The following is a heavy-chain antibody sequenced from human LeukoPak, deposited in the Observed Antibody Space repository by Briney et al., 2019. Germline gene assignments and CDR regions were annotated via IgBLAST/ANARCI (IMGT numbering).Heavy chain of an antibody. V-gene: IGHV4-59*01. D-gene: IGHD2-8*02. CDR1: GGSISTYY. J-gene: IGHJ4*02. CDR3: ARVSGAGHDGRGVFDY. CDR2: IYYSGST. Sequence: SETLSLTCTVSGGSISTYYWSWIRQPPGKGLEWIGYIYYSGSTNYNPSLKSRVTISVDTSKNQFSLKLSSVTAADTAVYYCARVSGAGHDGRGVFDYWGQGTLVTVSS.